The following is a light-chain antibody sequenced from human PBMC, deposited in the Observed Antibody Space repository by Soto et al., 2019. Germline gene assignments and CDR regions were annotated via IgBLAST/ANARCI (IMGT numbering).Light chain of an antibody. V-gene: IGKV3-11*01. CDR1: QSVSSN. CDR3: QQRSNWPPGAIT. Sequence: EIVMTQSPATLSVSPGERATLSCMASQSVSSNLAWYQQKPGQAPRLLIYDASNRATGIPARFSGSGSGTDFTLTISSREPEDFAVYYCQQRSNWPPGAITFGQGTRLEI. J-gene: IGKJ5*01. CDR2: DAS.